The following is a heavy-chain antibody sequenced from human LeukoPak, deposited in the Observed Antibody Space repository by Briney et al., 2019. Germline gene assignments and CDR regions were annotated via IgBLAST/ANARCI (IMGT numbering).Heavy chain of an antibody. CDR3: AKDLGMGATYYFDY. Sequence: GGSLRLSCAASGFTFSRSWMHWVRQSPEKGLVWVSRISDDGSNKRYAESVRGRFTISRDNAENTLYLQMDSLRAEDTAVYYCAKDLGMGATYYFDYWGQGTLVTVSS. V-gene: IGHV3-74*01. J-gene: IGHJ4*02. CDR1: GFTFSRSW. CDR2: ISDDGSNK. D-gene: IGHD1-26*01.